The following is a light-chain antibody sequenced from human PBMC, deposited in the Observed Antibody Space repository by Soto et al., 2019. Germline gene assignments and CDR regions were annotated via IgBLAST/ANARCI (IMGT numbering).Light chain of an antibody. CDR3: QKYNSAPRT. CDR1: QDISNS. Sequence: DIQMTQSPSSLSASVGDRVTITCRASQDISNSLAWFQQRPGKFPKLLIYAASTLQSGVPSRFSGSGSGTDFTLTISSLQPEDVATYYCQKYNSAPRTFGQGTKVDIK. J-gene: IGKJ1*01. V-gene: IGKV1-27*01. CDR2: AAS.